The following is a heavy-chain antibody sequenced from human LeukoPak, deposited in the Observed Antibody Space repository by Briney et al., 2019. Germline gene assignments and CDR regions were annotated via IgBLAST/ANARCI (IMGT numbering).Heavy chain of an antibody. Sequence: GGSLRLSCAASGFSFSNYAMNWVRQAPGKGLEWVACIRYDGTNKYYADSVKGRITISRDNSKKTLYLQMNSLRAEDTAVYYCARDIGYYDSSGYIPNWFDPWGQGTLVTVSS. V-gene: IGHV3-30*02. CDR1: GFSFSNYA. CDR2: IRYDGTNK. D-gene: IGHD3-22*01. J-gene: IGHJ5*02. CDR3: ARDIGYYDSSGYIPNWFDP.